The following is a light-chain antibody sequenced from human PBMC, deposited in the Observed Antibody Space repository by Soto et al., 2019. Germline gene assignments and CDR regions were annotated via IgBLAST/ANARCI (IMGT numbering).Light chain of an antibody. CDR3: HQYGISPPT. CDR2: GVS. J-gene: IGKJ1*01. CDR1: QSVSGID. V-gene: IGKV3-20*01. Sequence: EFVLTQSPGTLSLPPGERATLSCRASQSVSGIDLAWYQQKPGQAPRLLISGVSNRATGTPDRFSGSGSGTDFTLTISSLEPEDFAVFYCHQYGISPPTFGPGTKVDIK.